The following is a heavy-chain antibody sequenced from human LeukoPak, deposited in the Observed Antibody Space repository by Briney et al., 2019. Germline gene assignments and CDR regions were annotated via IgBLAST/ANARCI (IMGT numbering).Heavy chain of an antibody. V-gene: IGHV3-9*01. CDR3: PKALVITEGAFDI. Sequence: GGSLRLSCAASGFTFDDYAMHWVRQAPGKGLEWVSGISGNSGSIGYAASVKGRLTISRDNAKNSLYLQMNSLRAEDTALYYCPKALVITEGAFDIWGQGTMATVSS. CDR1: GFTFDDYA. J-gene: IGHJ3*02. CDR2: ISGNSGSI. D-gene: IGHD3-22*01.